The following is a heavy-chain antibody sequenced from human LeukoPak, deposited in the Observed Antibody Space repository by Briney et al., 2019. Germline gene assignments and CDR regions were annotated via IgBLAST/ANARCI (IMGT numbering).Heavy chain of an antibody. CDR1: GFTFSSYS. V-gene: IGHV3-72*01. D-gene: IGHD5-12*01. CDR3: ARTRGYSGYDGY. J-gene: IGHJ4*02. Sequence: GGSLRLSCAASGFTFSSYSMNWVRQAPGKGLEWVARTRNKADSHTTEYAASVKGRFSISRDDSKNSMYLQMNSLKTVDTAVYYCARTRGYSGYDGYWGQGTLVIVSS. CDR2: TRNKADSHTT.